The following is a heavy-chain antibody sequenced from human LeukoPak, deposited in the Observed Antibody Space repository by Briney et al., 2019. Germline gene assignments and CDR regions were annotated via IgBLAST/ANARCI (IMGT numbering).Heavy chain of an antibody. CDR2: IYYSGST. Sequence: SETLSLTCTVSGGSISSYYWGWIRQPPGKGLEWIGFIYYSGSTNYSPSLKSRVTISVDTSKNQFSLKLTSVTAADTAVYYCAGHGNGAFDIWGQGTMVTVSS. CDR3: AGHGNGAFDI. J-gene: IGHJ3*02. V-gene: IGHV4-59*08. D-gene: IGHD1-1*01. CDR1: GGSISSYY.